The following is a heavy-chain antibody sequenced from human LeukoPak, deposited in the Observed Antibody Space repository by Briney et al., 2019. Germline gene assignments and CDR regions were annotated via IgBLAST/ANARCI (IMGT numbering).Heavy chain of an antibody. CDR1: GGSISSSSYY. Sequence: SSETLSLTCTVSGGSISSSSYYWGWIRQPPGKGLEWIGSIYYSGGTYYNPSLKSRVTISVDTSKNQFSLKLSSVTAADTAVYYCARGGHGYFQPHYYFDYWGQGTLVTVSS. D-gene: IGHD3-22*01. CDR2: IYYSGGT. CDR3: ARGGHGYFQPHYYFDY. V-gene: IGHV4-39*07. J-gene: IGHJ4*02.